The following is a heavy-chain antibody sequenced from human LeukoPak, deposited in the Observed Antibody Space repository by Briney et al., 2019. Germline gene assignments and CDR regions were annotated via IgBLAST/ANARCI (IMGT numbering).Heavy chain of an antibody. CDR2: IYTSGTI. V-gene: IGHV4-4*07. CDR3: ARGSDSWHYLDH. D-gene: IGHD6-13*01. Sequence: PETLSLTCTVSGGSSNSYYWVWIRQPAGKGLEWIGRIYTSGTIFNKPSLKSRVTMSIDTSKNQFSLKLSSVTAADTAVYYCARGSDSWHYLDHWGQGTLVTVSS. CDR1: GGSSNSYY. J-gene: IGHJ4*02.